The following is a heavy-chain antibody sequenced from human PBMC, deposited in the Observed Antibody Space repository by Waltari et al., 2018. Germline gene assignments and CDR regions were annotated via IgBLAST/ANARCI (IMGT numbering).Heavy chain of an antibody. D-gene: IGHD2-8*02. CDR2: IYTGGST. CDR1: GFTFSNYV. Sequence: EVQLLQSGGGLVQPGGSLRLSCGGSGFTFSNYVMSWVRQAPGKGLEWVSVIYTGGSTHYADSVKGRFTVSRDNSKSTLYLQMDTLTPEDTAVYYCAKEGGGVTFDIWGQGTPVTVSS. J-gene: IGHJ3*02. V-gene: IGHV3-23*03. CDR3: AKEGGGVTFDI.